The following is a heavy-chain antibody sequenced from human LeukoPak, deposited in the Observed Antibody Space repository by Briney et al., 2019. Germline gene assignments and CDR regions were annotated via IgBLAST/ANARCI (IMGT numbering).Heavy chain of an antibody. CDR1: GFTFSSYE. CDR3: ARVPIFGVVIEYNWFDP. V-gene: IGHV3-48*03. Sequence: GGSLRLSCADSGFTFSSYEMNWVRQAPGKGLEWVSYIISSGSTIYYADSVKGRFTISRDNAKNSLYLQMNSLRAEDTAVYYCARVPIFGVVIEYNWFDPWGQGTLVTVSS. J-gene: IGHJ5*02. CDR2: IISSGSTI. D-gene: IGHD3-3*01.